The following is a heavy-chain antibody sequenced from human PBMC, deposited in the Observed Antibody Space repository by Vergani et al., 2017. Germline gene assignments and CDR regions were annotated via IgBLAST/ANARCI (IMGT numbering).Heavy chain of an antibody. J-gene: IGHJ4*02. D-gene: IGHD4-17*01. V-gene: IGHV3-30*18. CDR3: AKDQGYGDLDY. Sequence: QVQLVESGGGVVQPGRSLRLSCAASGFTFSSYGMHWVRQAPGKGLEWVAVISYDGSNKYYADSVKGRFTISRDNSKNTLYLQMNSLRAEDTAVYYCAKDQGYGDLDYWGQGTLVTVSS. CDR1: GFTFSSYG. CDR2: ISYDGSNK.